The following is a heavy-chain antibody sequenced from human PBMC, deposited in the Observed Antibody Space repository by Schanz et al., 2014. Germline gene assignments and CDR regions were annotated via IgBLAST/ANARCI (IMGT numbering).Heavy chain of an antibody. Sequence: EVQLLESGGGLVQPGGSLRLSCAASGFTFSSNAMSWVRQAPGKGLEWVSAISSTGGSTYYADSVKGRFTISRDNSKNTLSLLVNSLRGEDTATYYCAKAFRTTKYYGMDVWGQGTTVTVS. CDR1: GFTFSSNA. V-gene: IGHV3-23*01. D-gene: IGHD1-1*01. CDR3: AKAFRTTKYYGMDV. J-gene: IGHJ6*02. CDR2: ISSTGGST.